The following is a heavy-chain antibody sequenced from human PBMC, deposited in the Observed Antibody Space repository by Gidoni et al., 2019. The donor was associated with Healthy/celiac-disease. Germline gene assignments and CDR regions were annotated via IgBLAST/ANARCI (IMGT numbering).Heavy chain of an antibody. CDR1: VGSSSGYY. Sequence: QVQLQQWGAGLLKPSETLSLTCAVYVGSSSGYYWSWIRQPPGKGLEWIGEINHSGSTNYNPSLKSRVTISVDTSKNQFSLKLSSVTAADTAVYYCARDLYYYDSSGSNDDYWGQGTLVTVSS. CDR3: ARDLYYYDSSGSNDDY. D-gene: IGHD3-22*01. CDR2: INHSGST. V-gene: IGHV4-34*01. J-gene: IGHJ4*02.